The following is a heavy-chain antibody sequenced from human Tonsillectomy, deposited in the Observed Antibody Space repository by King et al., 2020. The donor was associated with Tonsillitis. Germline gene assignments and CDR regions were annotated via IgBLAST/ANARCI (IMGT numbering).Heavy chain of an antibody. V-gene: IGHV3-11*01. J-gene: IGHJ6*02. CDR3: ARDSSTSSYYYYGMDV. Sequence: VHLVESGGGLVKPGGSLRLSCAASGFTFSDYYMSWIRQAPGKGLEWVSYISNSGSTIYYADSVKGRFTISRDNAKNSLYLQMNSLRAEDTAVYYCARDSSTSSYYYYGMDVWGQGTTVTVSS. D-gene: IGHD2-2*01. CDR1: GFTFSDYY. CDR2: ISNSGSTI.